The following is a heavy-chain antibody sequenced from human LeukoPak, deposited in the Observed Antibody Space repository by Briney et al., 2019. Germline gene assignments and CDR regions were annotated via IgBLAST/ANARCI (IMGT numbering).Heavy chain of an antibody. CDR3: ANQLWFGELYY. Sequence: PGGSLRLSCAASGFAFSIYWKHWVRQAPGKGLVWVSRIHSDGNSTTYADSVKGRFTISRDNAKSTLYPQMNSLRAEDTAVYYCANQLWFGELYYWGQGTLVTVSS. CDR2: IHSDGNST. J-gene: IGHJ4*02. D-gene: IGHD3-10*01. CDR1: GFAFSIYW. V-gene: IGHV3-74*01.